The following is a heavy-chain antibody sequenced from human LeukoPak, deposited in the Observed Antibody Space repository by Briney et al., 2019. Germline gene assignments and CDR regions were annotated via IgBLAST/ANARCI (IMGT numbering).Heavy chain of an antibody. CDR2: INIDGSST. Sequence: GGSLRLSCAASGFTFTSHWMHWVRQAPGKGLVWVSRINIDGSSTNYADSVKGRFTISRDNAKNTLYLQMSSLRAEDSALYYCARDRWPNILANVVDYWGQGALVTVSS. CDR3: ARDRWPNILANVVDY. V-gene: IGHV3-74*01. J-gene: IGHJ4*02. D-gene: IGHD5-12*01. CDR1: GFTFTSHW.